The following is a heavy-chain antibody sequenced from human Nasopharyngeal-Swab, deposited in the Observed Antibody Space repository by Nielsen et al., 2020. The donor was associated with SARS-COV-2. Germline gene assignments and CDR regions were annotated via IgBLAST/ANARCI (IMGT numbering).Heavy chain of an antibody. D-gene: IGHD2-2*01. Sequence: ASVKVSCKASGYTFTSYYMHWVRQAPGQGLEWMGIINPSGGSTSYAQKFQGRVTMTRDTSTSTVYMELRSLRSDDTAVYYCARGYCSSTSCYYFDYWGQGTLVTVSS. J-gene: IGHJ4*02. CDR1: GYTFTSYY. CDR2: INPSGGST. CDR3: ARGYCSSTSCYYFDY. V-gene: IGHV1-46*01.